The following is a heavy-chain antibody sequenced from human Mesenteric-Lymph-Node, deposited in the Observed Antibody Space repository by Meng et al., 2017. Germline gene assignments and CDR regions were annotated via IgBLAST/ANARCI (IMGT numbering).Heavy chain of an antibody. D-gene: IGHD3-10*01. CDR3: ARGVTMVRGVIRKNYYFDY. Sequence: GSLRLSCSVSGGSISNYYWSWIRQPPGKGLEWIGEINHSGSTNYNPSLKSRVTISVDTSKNQFSLKLSSVTAADTAVYYCARGVTMVRGVIRKNYYFDYWGQGTLVTVSS. CDR1: GGSISNYY. CDR2: INHSGST. J-gene: IGHJ4*02. V-gene: IGHV4-34*01.